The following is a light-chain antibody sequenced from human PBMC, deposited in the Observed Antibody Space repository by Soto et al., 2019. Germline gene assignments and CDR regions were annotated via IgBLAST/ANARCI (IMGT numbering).Light chain of an antibody. V-gene: IGKV3-15*01. J-gene: IGKJ4*01. Sequence: EIVMTQSPATLSVSPGERATLSCRASQSVSSNLAWYQQKPGQVPRLLIYGASTRATGIPARFSGSGSGTEFTLTISSLQSEDFAVYYCQQYNYWPPVTFGGGTKVEIK. CDR1: QSVSSN. CDR2: GAS. CDR3: QQYNYWPPVT.